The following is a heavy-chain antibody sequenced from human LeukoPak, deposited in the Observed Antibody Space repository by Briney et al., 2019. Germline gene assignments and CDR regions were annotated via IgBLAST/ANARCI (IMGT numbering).Heavy chain of an antibody. CDR1: GGSFSGYY. D-gene: IGHD6-6*01. CDR2: INHSGST. V-gene: IGHV4-34*01. Sequence: SETLSLTCAVYGGSFSGYYWSWIRQPPGKGLEWIGEINHSGSTNYNPPLKSRVTISVDTSKNQFSLKLSSVTAADTAVYYCARARRGIAARPIDYWGQGTLVTVSS. CDR3: ARARRGIAARPIDY. J-gene: IGHJ4*02.